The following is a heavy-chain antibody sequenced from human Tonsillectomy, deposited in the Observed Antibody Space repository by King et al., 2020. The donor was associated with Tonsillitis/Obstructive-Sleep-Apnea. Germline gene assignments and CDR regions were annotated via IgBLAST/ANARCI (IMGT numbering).Heavy chain of an antibody. CDR1: GFTFINTW. V-gene: IGHV3-15*01. J-gene: IGHJ4*02. D-gene: IGHD3-3*01. Sequence: VQLVESGGGFVKPGGALRLSCADSGFTFINTWGGWGRQAAGEGLDVVCRSNSKTVGGTTASAAPVKGGFTISRDDSKNTLYLQMNSLKTEDTAVYYCTAPLTIFGVVRDYWGQGTLVTVSS. CDR2: SNSKTVGGTT. CDR3: TAPLTIFGVVRDY.